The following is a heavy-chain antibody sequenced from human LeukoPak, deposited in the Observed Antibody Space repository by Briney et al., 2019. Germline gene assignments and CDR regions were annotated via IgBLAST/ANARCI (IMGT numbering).Heavy chain of an antibody. D-gene: IGHD2-15*01. CDR1: GGSISSSSYY. V-gene: IGHV4-39*01. CDR3: ARPYCSGGSCYSLAGYDAFDI. Sequence: SETLFLTCTVSGGSISSSSYYWGWIRQPPGKGLEWIGSIYYSGSTYYNPSLKSRVTISVDTSKNQFSLKLSSVTAADTAVYYCARPYCSGGSCYSLAGYDAFDIWGQETMVTVSS. J-gene: IGHJ3*02. CDR2: IYYSGST.